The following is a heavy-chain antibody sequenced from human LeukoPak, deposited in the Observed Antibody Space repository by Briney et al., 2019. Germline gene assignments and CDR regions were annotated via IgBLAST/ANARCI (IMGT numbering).Heavy chain of an antibody. V-gene: IGHV3-33*06. CDR1: GFTFSSYG. CDR2: IWYDGSNK. J-gene: IGHJ4*02. Sequence: PGGSLRLSCAASGFTFSSYGMHWVRQAPGKGLEWVAVIWYDGSNKYYADSVKGRFTISRDNSKNTLYLQMNSLRVEDTAVYYCAKDSSSGWFDYWGQGTLVTVSS. D-gene: IGHD6-19*01. CDR3: AKDSSSGWFDY.